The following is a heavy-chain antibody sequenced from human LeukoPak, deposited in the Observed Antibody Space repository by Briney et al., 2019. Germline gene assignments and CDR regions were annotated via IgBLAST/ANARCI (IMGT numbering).Heavy chain of an antibody. CDR3: ARHTGLGYLDAFDI. J-gene: IGHJ3*02. CDR1: GGSISSYY. CDR2: IYYSGST. V-gene: IGHV4-59*08. Sequence: PSETLSLTCTVSGGSISSYYWSWIRQPPGKGLEWIGYIYYSGSTNYNPSLKSRVTISVDTSKNQFSLKLSSVTAADTAVYYCARHTGLGYLDAFDIWGQGTMVTVSS. D-gene: IGHD5-18*01.